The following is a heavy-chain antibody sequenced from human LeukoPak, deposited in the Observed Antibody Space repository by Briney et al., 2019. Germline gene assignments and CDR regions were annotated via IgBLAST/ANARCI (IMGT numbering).Heavy chain of an antibody. Sequence: NPSETQSLTCTVSGGSISSGGYYWSWIRQHPGKGLEWIGYIYYSGSTYYNPSLKSRVTISVDTSKNQFSLKLSSVTAADTAVYYCARDRAGSSYAFDIWGQGTMVTVSS. CDR3: ARDRAGSSYAFDI. D-gene: IGHD6-6*01. CDR1: GGSISSGGYY. CDR2: IYYSGST. J-gene: IGHJ3*02. V-gene: IGHV4-31*03.